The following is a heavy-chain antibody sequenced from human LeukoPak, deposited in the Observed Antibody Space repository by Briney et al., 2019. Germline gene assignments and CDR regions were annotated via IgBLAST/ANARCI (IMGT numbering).Heavy chain of an antibody. Sequence: GESLKISCKGSGYTFTSYWIAWVRQMPGKGLEWMGIIYPSDSDTRYSPSFQDQVTISADKSFSTAHLQWSSLKASDTAMYYCARPNCGGDCFDYWGQGTLVTVSS. V-gene: IGHV5-51*01. CDR2: IYPSDSDT. CDR1: GYTFTSYW. J-gene: IGHJ4*02. D-gene: IGHD2-21*01. CDR3: ARPNCGGDCFDY.